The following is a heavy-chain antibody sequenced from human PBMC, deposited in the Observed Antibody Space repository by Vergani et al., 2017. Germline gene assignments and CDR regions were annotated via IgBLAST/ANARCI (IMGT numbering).Heavy chain of an antibody. V-gene: IGHV4-61*02. J-gene: IGHJ5*02. CDR3: ARPQGYCSSTSCPGYWFDP. D-gene: IGHD2-2*01. CDR2: VYPSGTT. CDR1: GVSMQSGSFY. Sequence: QVQLHESGPGLVKPSETLSLICSVSGVSMQSGSFYWTWIRQTAERRLEWMGRVYPSGTTNYNPSLNGRVTISVDTSKNQFSLKLSSVTAADTAVYYCARPQGYCSSTSCPGYWFDPWGQGTLVTVSS.